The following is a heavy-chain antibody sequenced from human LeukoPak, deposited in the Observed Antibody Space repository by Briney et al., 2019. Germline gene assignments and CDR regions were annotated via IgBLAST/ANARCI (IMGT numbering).Heavy chain of an antibody. CDR3: AREYAPLIYYDSRKGAFDI. V-gene: IGHV1-69*13. Sequence: AASVKVSCKASGGTFSSYAISWVRQAPGQGLEWMGGIIPIFGTANYAQKFQGRVTITADESTSTAYMELSSLRSEDTAVYHCAREYAPLIYYDSRKGAFDIWGQGTMVTVSS. CDR2: IIPIFGTA. D-gene: IGHD3-22*01. J-gene: IGHJ3*02. CDR1: GGTFSSYA.